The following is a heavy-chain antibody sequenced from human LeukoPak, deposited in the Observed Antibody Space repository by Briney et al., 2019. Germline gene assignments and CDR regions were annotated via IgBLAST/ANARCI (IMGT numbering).Heavy chain of an antibody. CDR1: GFTFSDYA. CDR2: IRYDGSNK. Sequence: GGSLRLSCAASGFTFSDYAMHWVRQAPGKGLEWVAFIRYDGSNKYYADSVKGRFTISRDNSKNTLYLQMNSLRAEDTAVYYCAGGFGVDYWGQGTLVTVSS. V-gene: IGHV3-30*02. D-gene: IGHD3-10*01. CDR3: AGGFGVDY. J-gene: IGHJ4*02.